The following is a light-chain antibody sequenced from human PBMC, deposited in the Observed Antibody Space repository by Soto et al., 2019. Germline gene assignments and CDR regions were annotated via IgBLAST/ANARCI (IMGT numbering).Light chain of an antibody. CDR3: SSYAGSNKVL. Sequence: QSALTQPPSASGSPGQSVTISCTGTSSDVGGYNYVSWYQQYPGKAPKLMIYEVSKRPSGVPDRFSGSKSGNTASLTVSGLQAEDEADYYCSSYAGSNKVLFGGGTKLTVL. CDR2: EVS. CDR1: SSDVGGYNY. V-gene: IGLV2-8*01. J-gene: IGLJ2*01.